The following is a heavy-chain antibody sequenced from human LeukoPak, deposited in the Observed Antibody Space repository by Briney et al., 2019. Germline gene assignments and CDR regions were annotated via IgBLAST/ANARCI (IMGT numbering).Heavy chain of an antibody. V-gene: IGHV3-11*01. J-gene: IGHJ4*02. Sequence: GGSLRLSCVASGFTFSDYYMSWIRQAPGKGLEWVLYIGSGDPTTYYADSVKGRFTVSRDNAKNSLYLQMNSLRAEDTAVYYCTRGGYKRADCWGQGTLVTVSS. CDR3: TRGGYKRADC. D-gene: IGHD2-2*02. CDR1: GFTFSDYY. CDR2: IGSGDPTT.